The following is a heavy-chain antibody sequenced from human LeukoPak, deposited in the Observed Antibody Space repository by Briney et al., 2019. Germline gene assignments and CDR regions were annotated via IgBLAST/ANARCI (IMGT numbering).Heavy chain of an antibody. CDR1: GYTFTSYD. CDR3: ARGYGGNSVYYYMDV. V-gene: IGHV1-8*03. Sequence: ALVKVSCKASGYTFTSYDINWVRQATGQGLEWMGWMNPSSGNTGYAQKFQGRVTITRDTSISTAYMELSRLRSDDTAVYYCARGYGGNSVYYYMDVWGKGTTVTISS. D-gene: IGHD4-23*01. J-gene: IGHJ6*03. CDR2: MNPSSGNT.